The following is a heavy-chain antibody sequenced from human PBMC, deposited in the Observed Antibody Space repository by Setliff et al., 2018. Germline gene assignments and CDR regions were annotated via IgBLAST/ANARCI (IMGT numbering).Heavy chain of an antibody. Sequence: PGESLKISCKDSASTFSNYWIVWVRQMPGKGLEWMGMIYPDDSDTKYHPSFQGQVTISADKSISTAYLQWSSLKASDTAMYYCASWAGRRPYDAFDIWGQGTMVTVSS. D-gene: IGHD1-1*01. J-gene: IGHJ3*02. CDR1: ASTFSNYW. CDR3: ASWAGRRPYDAFDI. CDR2: IYPDDSDT. V-gene: IGHV5-51*01.